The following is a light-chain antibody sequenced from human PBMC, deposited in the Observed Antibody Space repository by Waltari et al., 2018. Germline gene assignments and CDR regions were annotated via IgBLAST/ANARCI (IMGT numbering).Light chain of an antibody. V-gene: IGKV1-39*01. CDR2: DAF. J-gene: IGKJ2*01. Sequence: DIQMTQSPPSLSASVGDRVTITCRTSQSITKYLNWYQQTAGKAPKLLIYDAFNLQSGVPSRFSGSGSGTDFTLTISSLQPEDFATYYCQQSHSIPYTFGRGTKLEIK. CDR1: QSITKY. CDR3: QQSHSIPYT.